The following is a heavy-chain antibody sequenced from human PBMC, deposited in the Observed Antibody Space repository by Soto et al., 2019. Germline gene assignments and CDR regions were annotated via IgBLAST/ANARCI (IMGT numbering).Heavy chain of an antibody. J-gene: IGHJ5*02. CDR2: ISPYNGNT. Sequence: QVQLVQSGAELKKPGASVKVSCKASGYPFTNFGITWVRQAPGQGLEWMGWISPYNGNTNYIQNLQGRVTMTTDTSTSTAYMELRSLRSDDTAVYDCARGGLGYCSGGSCPSNWFDPWGQGTLVTVSS. CDR3: ARGGLGYCSGGSCPSNWFDP. V-gene: IGHV1-18*01. D-gene: IGHD2-15*01. CDR1: GYPFTNFG.